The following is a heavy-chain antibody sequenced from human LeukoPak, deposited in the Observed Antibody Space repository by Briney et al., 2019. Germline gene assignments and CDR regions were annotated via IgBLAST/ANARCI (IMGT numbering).Heavy chain of an antibody. CDR3: ARGCSATRCPADS. V-gene: IGHV3-74*01. CDR2: INPDGTIA. CDR1: GFTFSSYW. J-gene: IGHJ4*02. Sequence: GGFLRLSCAASGFTFSSYWLHWVRQAPGEGLVWVSQINPDGTIATYADSVKGRFTISRDNSKNTLYLQINSLKAEDTAVYYCARGCSATRCPADSWGQGSLVTVSS. D-gene: IGHD2-15*01.